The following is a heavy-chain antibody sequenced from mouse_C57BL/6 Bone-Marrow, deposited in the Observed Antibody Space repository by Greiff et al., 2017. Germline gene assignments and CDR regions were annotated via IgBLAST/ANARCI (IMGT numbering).Heavy chain of an antibody. V-gene: IGHV14-4*01. J-gene: IGHJ2*01. Sequence: VQLQQSGAELVRPGASVKLSCTASGFNIKDDYMPWVKQRPEQGLEWIGWIDPENGDTEYASKFQGKATITADTSSNTAYLQLSSLTSEDTAVYYCTTYYYGSSFFYYWGQGTTLTVSS. CDR1: GFNIKDDY. D-gene: IGHD1-1*01. CDR3: TTYYYGSSFFYY. CDR2: IDPENGDT.